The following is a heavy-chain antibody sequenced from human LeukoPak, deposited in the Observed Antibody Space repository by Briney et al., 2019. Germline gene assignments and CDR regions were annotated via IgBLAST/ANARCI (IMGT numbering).Heavy chain of an antibody. CDR3: AKVRYYYDSIDWFDP. Sequence: GGSLRLSCAASGFTFSSYGMHWVRQAPGKGLEWVAFIRYDGSNKYYADSVKGRFTISRDNSKNTLYLQMNSLRAEDTAVYYCAKVRYYYDSIDWFDPWGQGTLVTVSS. J-gene: IGHJ5*02. CDR2: IRYDGSNK. D-gene: IGHD3-22*01. CDR1: GFTFSSYG. V-gene: IGHV3-30*02.